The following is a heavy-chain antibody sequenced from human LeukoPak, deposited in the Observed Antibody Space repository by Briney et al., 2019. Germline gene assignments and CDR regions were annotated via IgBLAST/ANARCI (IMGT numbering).Heavy chain of an antibody. CDR3: ASVVPTAYYGMDV. J-gene: IGHJ6*02. CDR1: GGSFSGYY. D-gene: IGHD2-2*01. CDR2: INHSGST. V-gene: IGHV4-34*01. Sequence: SETLSLTCAVYGGSFSGYYWSWIRQPPGKGLEWIGEINHSGSTNYNPSLKSRVTISVDTSKNQFSLKLSSVTAADTAVYYCASVVPTAYYGMDVWGQGTTVTVSS.